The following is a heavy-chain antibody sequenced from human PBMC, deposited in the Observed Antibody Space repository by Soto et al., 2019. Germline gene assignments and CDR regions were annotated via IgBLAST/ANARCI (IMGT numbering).Heavy chain of an antibody. J-gene: IGHJ3*02. CDR1: GYTFTSYA. Sequence: GASVKVSCKASGYTFTSYAMHWVRQAPGQRLEWMGWINAGNGNTKYSQKFQGRVTINRDTSASTAYMELSSLRSEDTAVYYCARGGDYYDSSGYYRDAFDIWGQGTMVTVSS. CDR2: INAGNGNT. V-gene: IGHV1-3*01. D-gene: IGHD3-22*01. CDR3: ARGGDYYDSSGYYRDAFDI.